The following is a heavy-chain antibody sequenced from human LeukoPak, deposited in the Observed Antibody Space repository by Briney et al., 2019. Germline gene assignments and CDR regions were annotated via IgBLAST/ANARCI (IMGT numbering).Heavy chain of an antibody. CDR1: GGTFANYA. D-gene: IGHD3-3*01. Sequence: SVKVSCKASGGTFANYAISWMRKAPGQGLEWMGGIIPIFGTGHSAQKFQGRLTITADESTRTTYMELSSLRSEDTAVYYCAKGHDDFRQFDFWGQGTLVIVSS. CDR3: AKGHDDFRQFDF. V-gene: IGHV1-69*13. CDR2: IIPIFGTG. J-gene: IGHJ4*02.